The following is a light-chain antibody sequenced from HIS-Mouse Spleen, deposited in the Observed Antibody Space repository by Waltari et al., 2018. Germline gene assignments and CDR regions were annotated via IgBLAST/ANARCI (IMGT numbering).Light chain of an antibody. CDR1: SSDVGSYNL. Sequence: GSPGQSITISCTGTSSDVGSYNLVSWYQQHPGKAPKLMIYEGSKRPSGVSNRFSGSKSGNTASLTISGLQAEDEADYYCCSYAGSREVFGTGTKVTVL. CDR2: EGS. J-gene: IGLJ1*01. V-gene: IGLV2-23*01. CDR3: CSYAGSREV.